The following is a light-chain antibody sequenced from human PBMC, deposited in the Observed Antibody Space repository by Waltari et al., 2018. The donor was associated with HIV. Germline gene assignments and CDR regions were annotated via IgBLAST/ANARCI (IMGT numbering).Light chain of an antibody. Sequence: SYVLTQTPSVSGDPGETVTITCEGDNIGSKSVHWYQLKPGQAPLLVTFYDNDRPSVIPVRSYGSNGGNTATLTISRVEVGDEADYFCQVWDSPADQVIFGGGTKLTVL. V-gene: IGLV3-21*01. CDR3: QVWDSPADQVI. CDR1: NIGSKS. CDR2: YDN. J-gene: IGLJ2*01.